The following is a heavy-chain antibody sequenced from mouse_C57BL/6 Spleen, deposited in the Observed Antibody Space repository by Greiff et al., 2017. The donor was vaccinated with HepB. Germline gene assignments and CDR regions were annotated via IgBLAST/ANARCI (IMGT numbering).Heavy chain of an antibody. J-gene: IGHJ2*01. CDR3: ARDYYGYDDDY. V-gene: IGHV1-82*01. CDR1: GYAFSSSW. D-gene: IGHD2-2*01. Sequence: VQLQQSGPELVKPGASVKISCKASGYAFSSSWMNWVKQRPGKGLEWIGRIYPGDGDTNYNGKFKGKATLTADKSSSTAYMQLSSLTSEDSAVYFCARDYYGYDDDYGGQGTTLTVSS. CDR2: IYPGDGDT.